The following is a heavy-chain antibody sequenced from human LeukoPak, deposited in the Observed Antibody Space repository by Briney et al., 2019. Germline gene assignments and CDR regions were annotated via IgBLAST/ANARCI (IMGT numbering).Heavy chain of an antibody. CDR1: GGSITSYY. CDR3: ARDCYYDSTGYEGPFDY. D-gene: IGHD3-22*01. Sequence: SETLSLTCTVSGGSITSYYWSWIRQPAGKGLEWIGRIYSSGTTNYNPSLKGRVTMSLDTSKNQFSLNLSSVTAADTAVYYCARDCYYDSTGYEGPFDYWGQGTLVTVSS. V-gene: IGHV4-4*07. CDR2: IYSSGTT. J-gene: IGHJ4*02.